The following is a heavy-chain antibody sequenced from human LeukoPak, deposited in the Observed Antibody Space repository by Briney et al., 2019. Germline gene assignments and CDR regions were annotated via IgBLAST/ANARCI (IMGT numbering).Heavy chain of an antibody. CDR1: GGSISSYY. CDR2: IYTSGST. J-gene: IGHJ3*02. V-gene: IGHV4-4*07. D-gene: IGHD2-2*01. Sequence: SETLSLTCTVSGGSISSYYWSWIRQPAGKGLEWIGRIYTSGSTNYNPSLKSRVTISVDTSKNQFSLKLSSVTAADTAVYYCARSKAYCSSTSCPHDAFDIWGQGTMVTVSS. CDR3: ARSKAYCSSTSCPHDAFDI.